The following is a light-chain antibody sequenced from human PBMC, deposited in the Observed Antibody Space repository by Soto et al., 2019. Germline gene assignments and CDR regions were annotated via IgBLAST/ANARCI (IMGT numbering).Light chain of an antibody. V-gene: IGLV2-14*01. CDR2: DVS. CDR1: SSDVGGYNY. J-gene: IGLJ1*01. CDR3: SSYTSSSTLYV. Sequence: QSALAQPASVSGSPGQSITISCTGTSSDVGGYNYVSWYQQHPGKAPKLIIYDVSNRPSGFSDRFSASKSGNTASLTISGLQAEDEADYYCSSYTSSSTLYVFGTGTKVTVL.